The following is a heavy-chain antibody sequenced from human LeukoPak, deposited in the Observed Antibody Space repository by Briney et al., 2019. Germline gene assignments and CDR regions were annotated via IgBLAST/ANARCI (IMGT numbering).Heavy chain of an antibody. Sequence: SGPTLVNPTQPLTLTCTFSGFSLSTSGRCVRWIRQPPGKALEWLARIDRDDDKYYSTSLKTRLTISKDTSKNQVVLTMTNMDPVDTATYYCARIRRTMVRGVYYFDYWGQGTLVTVSS. V-gene: IGHV2-70*11. D-gene: IGHD3-10*01. J-gene: IGHJ4*02. CDR1: GFSLSTSGRC. CDR3: ARIRRTMVRGVYYFDY. CDR2: IDRDDDK.